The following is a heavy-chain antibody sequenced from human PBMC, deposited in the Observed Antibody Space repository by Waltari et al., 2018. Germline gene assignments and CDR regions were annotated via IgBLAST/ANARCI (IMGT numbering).Heavy chain of an antibody. D-gene: IGHD3-3*01. J-gene: IGHJ5*02. CDR3: ARLFVTIFGVVMRWFDP. Sequence: QLQLQESGPVLVKPSETLSLTCTVSGGSISSSSYYWGWIRQPPGKGLEWIGSSYYSGRTYYNPSLKSRVTISVDTSKNQFSLKLSSVTAADTAVYYCARLFVTIFGVVMRWFDPWGQGTLVTVSS. V-gene: IGHV4-39*01. CDR2: SYYSGRT. CDR1: GGSISSSSYY.